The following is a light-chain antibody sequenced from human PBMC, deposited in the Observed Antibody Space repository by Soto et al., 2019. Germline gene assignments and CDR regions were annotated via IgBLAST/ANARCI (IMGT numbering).Light chain of an antibody. CDR2: GAS. CDR1: QSVSSSY. V-gene: IGKV3-20*01. Sequence: IVLTQSPAILALSPGDRATLSCRASQSVSSSYLAWYQHKPGQAPRLLIHGASSRVTGIPDRFSGSGSGTDFTLTITRLEPEDFAVYYCQQYQSLTFGGGTKLDIK. CDR3: QQYQSLT. J-gene: IGKJ4*01.